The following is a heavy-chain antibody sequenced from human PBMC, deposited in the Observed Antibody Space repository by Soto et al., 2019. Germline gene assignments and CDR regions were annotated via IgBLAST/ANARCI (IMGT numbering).Heavy chain of an antibody. D-gene: IGHD6-6*01. CDR1: VYTLTCYY. V-gene: IGHV1-2*02. CDR2: INPNSGET. CDR3: ATDYRYEYSSSAALFDY. Sequence: SVKVSCKSSVYTLTCYYMHWVRQAPGQGLEWMGWINPNSGETIYAQKFQGRVTMTEDTSTDTAYMELSSLRSEDTAVYYCATDYRYEYSSSAALFDYWGQGTLVTVSS. J-gene: IGHJ4*02.